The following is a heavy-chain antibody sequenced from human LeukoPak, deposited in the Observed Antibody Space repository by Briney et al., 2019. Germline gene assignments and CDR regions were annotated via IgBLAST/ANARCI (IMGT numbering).Heavy chain of an antibody. CDR3: ARESPLAIDY. CDR2: IYYSGST. V-gene: IGHV4-59*01. Sequence: PSETLSLTCTGSGGSISSYYWSWIRQPPGKGLEWIGYIYYSGSTNYNPSLKSRVTISVDTSKNQFSLKLSSVTAADTAVYYCARESPLAIDYWGQGTLVTFSS. CDR1: GGSISSYY. J-gene: IGHJ4*02.